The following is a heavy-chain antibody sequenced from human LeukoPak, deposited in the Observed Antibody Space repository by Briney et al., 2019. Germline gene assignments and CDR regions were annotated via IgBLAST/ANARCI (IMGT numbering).Heavy chain of an antibody. CDR1: GFTFSDYY. J-gene: IGHJ4*02. CDR2: ISSSGSTI. D-gene: IGHD5-18*01. CDR3: ASTFVDTAGYYFDY. V-gene: IGHV3-11*01. Sequence: GGALRLSCAASGFTFSDYYMSWIRQAPGKGLEWVSYISSSGSTIYYADSVKGRFTISRDNAKNSLYLQMNSLRAEDTAVYYCASTFVDTAGYYFDYWGQGTLVTVSS.